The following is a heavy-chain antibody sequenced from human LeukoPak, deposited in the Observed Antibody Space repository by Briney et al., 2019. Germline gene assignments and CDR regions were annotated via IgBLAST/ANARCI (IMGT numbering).Heavy chain of an antibody. CDR1: GGSVSSYY. D-gene: IGHD3-22*01. V-gene: IGHV4-59*02. CDR3: ARVNYHDSSGYGIYDI. Sequence: PSETLSLTCTVSGGSVSSYYWSWIRQPPGKGLEWIGYIYYSGSTNYNPSLKSRVTISVDTSKNQFSLKLSSVTAADTAVYYCARVNYHDSSGYGIYDIWGQGTMVTVSS. CDR2: IYYSGST. J-gene: IGHJ3*02.